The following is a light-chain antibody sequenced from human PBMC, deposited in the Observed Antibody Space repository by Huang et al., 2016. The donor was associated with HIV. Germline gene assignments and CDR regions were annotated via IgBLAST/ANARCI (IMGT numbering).Light chain of an antibody. Sequence: EIVLTQSPGTLSLSPGGRATLSCRASQGVSGRYLAWYQQKPGQAPRLLIYGASNRATGIPDRFSCRGSGTDFTLTISRLEPEDFAVYYCQQYGSSSWTFGQGTKVEIK. CDR1: QGVSGRY. CDR3: QQYGSSSWT. CDR2: GAS. V-gene: IGKV3-20*01. J-gene: IGKJ1*01.